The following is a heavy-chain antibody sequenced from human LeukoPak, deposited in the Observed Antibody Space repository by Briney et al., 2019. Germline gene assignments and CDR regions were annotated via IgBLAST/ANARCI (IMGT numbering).Heavy chain of an antibody. CDR2: IIPIFGTA. CDR1: GGTFSSYA. D-gene: IGHD3-22*01. V-gene: IGHV1-69*06. CDR3: ARDSDSSGYYFDY. J-gene: IGHJ4*02. Sequence: SVKVSCKASGGTFSSYAISWVRQAPGQGLEWMGGIIPIFGTANYAQKFQGRVTITADTSTSTAYMELRSLRSDDTAVYYCARDSDSSGYYFDYWGQGTLVTVSS.